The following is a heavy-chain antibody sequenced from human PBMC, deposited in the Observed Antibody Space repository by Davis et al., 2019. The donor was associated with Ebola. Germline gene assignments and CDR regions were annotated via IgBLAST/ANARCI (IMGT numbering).Heavy chain of an antibody. CDR2: ISYDGSNK. J-gene: IGHJ6*02. Sequence: GESLKISCAASGFTFSSYWMSWVRQAPGKGLEWVAVISYDGSNKYYADSVKGRFTISRDNSKNTLYLQMNSLRAEDTAVYYCARGDIVVVPAAKDYYYYYGMDVWGQGTTVTVSS. V-gene: IGHV3-30-3*01. D-gene: IGHD2-2*01. CDR1: GFTFSSYW. CDR3: ARGDIVVVPAAKDYYYYYGMDV.